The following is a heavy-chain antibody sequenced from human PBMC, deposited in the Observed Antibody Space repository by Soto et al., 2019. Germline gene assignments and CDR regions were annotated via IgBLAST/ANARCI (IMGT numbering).Heavy chain of an antibody. CDR2: IDPSDSYT. V-gene: IGHV5-10-1*01. CDR1: GYSFTSYW. Sequence: GESLKISCKGSGYSFTSYWISWVRQMPGKGLEWMGRIDPSDSYTNYSPSFQGHVTISADNSISTAYLQWSSLKASDTAMYYCAREAVPAARSHGMDVWGQGTTVAVSS. D-gene: IGHD2-2*01. J-gene: IGHJ6*02. CDR3: AREAVPAARSHGMDV.